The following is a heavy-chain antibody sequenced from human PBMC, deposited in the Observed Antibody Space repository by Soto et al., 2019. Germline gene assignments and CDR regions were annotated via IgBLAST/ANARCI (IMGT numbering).Heavy chain of an antibody. D-gene: IGHD3-22*01. CDR3: ARDRRGIVVSAWFDP. CDR2: IIPIFGTA. V-gene: IGHV1-69*13. J-gene: IGHJ5*02. Sequence: SVKVSCKASGGTFSSYAISWVRQAPGQGLEWMGGIIPIFGTANYAQKFQGRVTITADESTSTAYMELSSLRSEDTAVYYCARDRRGIVVSAWFDPWGQGTRVTVSS. CDR1: GGTFSSYA.